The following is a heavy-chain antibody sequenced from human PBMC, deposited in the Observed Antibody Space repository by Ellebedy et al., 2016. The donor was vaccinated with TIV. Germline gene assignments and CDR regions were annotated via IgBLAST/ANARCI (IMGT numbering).Heavy chain of an antibody. V-gene: IGHV4-34*01. D-gene: IGHD6-13*01. CDR1: GGSFSGYY. CDR3: ARVLRSGAAAGHNWFDP. CDR2: INHSGST. J-gene: IGHJ5*02. Sequence: SETLSLTCAVYGGSFSGYYWSWIRQPPGKGLEWIGEINHSGSTNYNPSLKSRVTISVDTSKNQFSLKLSSVTAADTAVYYCARVLRSGAAAGHNWFDPWGQGTLVTVSS.